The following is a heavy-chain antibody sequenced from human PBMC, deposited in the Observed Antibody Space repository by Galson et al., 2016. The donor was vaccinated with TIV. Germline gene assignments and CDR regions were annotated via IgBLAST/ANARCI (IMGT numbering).Heavy chain of an antibody. J-gene: IGHJ6*02. CDR2: ISGGGGNI. D-gene: IGHD6-19*01. V-gene: IGHV3-23*01. CDR3: VKVPSSGFTYYYAMDV. Sequence: SLRLSCAASGFTFSSYAMTWVRQAPGKGLEWVTAISGGGGNIYYADSVKGRFPISRDNSKNTLYMQRNSLRAEDTAVYYCVKVPSSGFTYYYAMDVWGQGTTVTVSS. CDR1: GFTFSSYA.